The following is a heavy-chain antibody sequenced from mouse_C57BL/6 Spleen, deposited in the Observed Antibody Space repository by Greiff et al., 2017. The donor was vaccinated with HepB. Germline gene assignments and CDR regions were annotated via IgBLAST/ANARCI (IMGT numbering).Heavy chain of an antibody. J-gene: IGHJ4*01. Sequence: VQLVESGAELVRPGASVTLSCKASGYTFTDYEMHWVKQTPVHGLEWIGAIDPETGGTAYNQKFKGKAILTADKSSSTAYMELRSLTSEDSAVYYCTRYGNYGAMDYWGQGTSVTVSS. D-gene: IGHD2-1*01. V-gene: IGHV1-15*01. CDR3: TRYGNYGAMDY. CDR2: IDPETGGT. CDR1: GYTFTDYE.